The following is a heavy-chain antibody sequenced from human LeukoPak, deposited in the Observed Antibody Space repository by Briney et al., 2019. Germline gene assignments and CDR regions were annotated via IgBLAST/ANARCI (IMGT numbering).Heavy chain of an antibody. CDR2: INSDGSTT. CDR1: GFTFSSYW. V-gene: IGHV3-74*01. J-gene: IGHJ4*02. Sequence: PGGSLRLSCAASGFTFSSYWMHWVRQAPGKGLVWVSRINSDGSTTNYADSVKGRFTISRDNAKNTLYLQMNSLRADDTAVYYCARSRWLDAFDYWGQETLVTVSS. D-gene: IGHD6-19*01. CDR3: ARSRWLDAFDY.